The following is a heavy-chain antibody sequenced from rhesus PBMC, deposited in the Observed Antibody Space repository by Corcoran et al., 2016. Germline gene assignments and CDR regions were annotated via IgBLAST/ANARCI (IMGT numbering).Heavy chain of an antibody. CDR1: VGSIRGGYV. J-gene: IGHJ5-1*01. V-gene: IGHV4S7*01. D-gene: IGHD2-21*01. CDR2: SYSNNGNT. Sequence: QVPLQESGPGLLKPSDTLSLPCAVSVGSIRGGYVWGWIRQPPGKGLEWIGSSYSNNGNTYYNPHLKSPVTISTATSKNQFSLKLSAVTAADTAVYYCARDLYPNRFDVWGPGVLVTVSS. CDR3: ARDLYPNRFDV.